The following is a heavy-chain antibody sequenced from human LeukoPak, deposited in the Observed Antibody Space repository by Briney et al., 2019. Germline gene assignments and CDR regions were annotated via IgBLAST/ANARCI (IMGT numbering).Heavy chain of an antibody. CDR1: GGSISSYY. D-gene: IGHD3-10*01. V-gene: IGHV4-4*07. CDR2: IYTSGST. Sequence: KSSETLSLTCTVSGGSISSYYWSWIRQPAGKGLEWIGRIYTSGSTNYNPSLKSRVTMSVDTSKNQFSLKLSSVTAADTAIYYCARDTGGRGRLDAFDIWGQGTMVTVSS. J-gene: IGHJ3*02. CDR3: ARDTGGRGRLDAFDI.